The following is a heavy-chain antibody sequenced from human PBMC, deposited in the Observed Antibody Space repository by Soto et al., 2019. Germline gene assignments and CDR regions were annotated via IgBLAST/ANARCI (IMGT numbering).Heavy chain of an antibody. Sequence: LRLSCRVSGITLNNSGIHWVRQAPGKGLEWMAVISHDGSEQYYADSMKGRLNISRDNSKNTVNLQMNSLRGEDTAIYYCVKDRVPGAYGHYYGMDVWGQGTTVTV. CDR2: ISHDGSEQ. D-gene: IGHD5-12*01. CDR1: GITLNNSG. V-gene: IGHV3-30*18. CDR3: VKDRVPGAYGHYYGMDV. J-gene: IGHJ6*02.